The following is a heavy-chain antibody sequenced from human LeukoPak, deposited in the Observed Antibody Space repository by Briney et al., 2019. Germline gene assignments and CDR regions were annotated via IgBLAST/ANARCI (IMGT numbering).Heavy chain of an antibody. CDR3: ARAKPPLVGATKGFAFDI. Sequence: SETLSLTCTVSGGSISSGSYYWSWIRQPAGKGLEWIGRIYTSGGTNYNPSLKSRVTISVDTSKNQFSLKLSSVTAADTAVYYCARAKPPLVGATKGFAFDIWGQGTMVTVSS. CDR1: GGSISSGSYY. V-gene: IGHV4-61*02. J-gene: IGHJ3*02. D-gene: IGHD1-26*01. CDR2: IYTSGGT.